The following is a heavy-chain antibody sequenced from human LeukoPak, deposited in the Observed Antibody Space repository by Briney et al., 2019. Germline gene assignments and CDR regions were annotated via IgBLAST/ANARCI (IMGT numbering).Heavy chain of an antibody. V-gene: IGHV3-23*01. Sequence: GGSLRPSCAASGFTFSTFAMIWVRQPPGKGLEWVSSIFPSGGEIHYADFVRGRFTISRDNSKNTLSLQMNSLRAEDTAIYYCATYRQVLLPFESWGQGTLVTVSS. CDR3: ATYRQVLLPFES. D-gene: IGHD2-8*02. CDR2: IFPSGGEI. CDR1: GFTFSTFA. J-gene: IGHJ4*02.